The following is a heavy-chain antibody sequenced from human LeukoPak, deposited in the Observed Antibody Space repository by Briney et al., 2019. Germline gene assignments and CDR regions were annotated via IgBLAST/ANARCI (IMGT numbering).Heavy chain of an antibody. CDR3: ARVNLRGSQYNWFDP. J-gene: IGHJ5*02. D-gene: IGHD1-26*01. CDR2: ITPIIDTT. CDR1: GGTLNTHI. V-gene: IGHV1-69*08. Sequence: VTVXCKASGGTLNTHIFTWVRQAPGQGLEWMGRITPIIDTTIYAQKFQGRLTITADKFTSTIYMELSSLRSDDTAVYYCARVNLRGSQYNWFDPRGQGTLVTVSS.